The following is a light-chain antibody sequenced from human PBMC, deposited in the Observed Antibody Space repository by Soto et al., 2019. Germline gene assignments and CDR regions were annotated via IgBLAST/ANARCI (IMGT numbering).Light chain of an antibody. V-gene: IGLV2-8*01. CDR2: DVT. CDR3: MCYAGGNNWV. J-gene: IGLJ3*02. Sequence: QSVLTQPPSASGSPGQSVTISCTGTSSDVGTHGYVSWYQQHAGKAPKLMIYDVTKRPSGVPDRFSGSKSANTASLTVSGLQAEVEADYYCMCYAGGNNWVFGGGTKLTVL. CDR1: SSDVGTHGY.